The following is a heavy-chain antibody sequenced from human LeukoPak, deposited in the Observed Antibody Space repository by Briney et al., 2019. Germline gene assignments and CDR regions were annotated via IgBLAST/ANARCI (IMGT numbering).Heavy chain of an antibody. Sequence: GGSLRLSCAASGFTFSNAWMSWVRQAPGKGLEWVGRIKSKTDGGTTDYAAPVKGRFTISRDDSKNTLYLQMNSLKTEDTAVYYCTTDAYCSSTSCYRSPVAFDIWGQGTMVSVSS. CDR2: IKSKTDGGTT. J-gene: IGHJ3*02. CDR3: TTDAYCSSTSCYRSPVAFDI. V-gene: IGHV3-15*01. CDR1: GFTFSNAW. D-gene: IGHD2-2*01.